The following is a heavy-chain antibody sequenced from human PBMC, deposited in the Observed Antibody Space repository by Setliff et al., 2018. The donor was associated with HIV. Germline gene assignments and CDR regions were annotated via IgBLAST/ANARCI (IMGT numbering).Heavy chain of an antibody. CDR3: ARGLVDYYDSSGYDY. V-gene: IGHV3-23*01. D-gene: IGHD3-22*01. CDR2: TTSNGRTT. J-gene: IGHJ4*02. CDR1: GFTFSAYA. Sequence: GGSLRLSCAASGFTFSAYAMTWVRRAPGKGLEWVSATTSNGRTTDYAESVRGRFTLSRDNSRNTLYLHMTSLRAEDTAVYYCARGLVDYYDSSGYDYWGQGTLVTVSS.